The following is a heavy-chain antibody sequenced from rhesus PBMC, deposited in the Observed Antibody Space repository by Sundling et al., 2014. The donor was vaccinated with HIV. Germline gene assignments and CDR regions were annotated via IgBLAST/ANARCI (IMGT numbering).Heavy chain of an antibody. CDR1: GGSISSHY. CDR3: AREEWQLYVDY. CDR2: IYGGGGST. Sequence: QVQLQESGPGLLKPSETLSLTCAVSGGSISSHYWSWIRQAPGKGLEWIGRIYGGGGSTDYNPSLKSRVTISIDTSKNQFSLKLTSVTAADTAVYYCAREEWQLYVDYWGQGVLVTVSS. J-gene: IGHJ4*01. V-gene: IGHV4-160*01. D-gene: IGHD1-44*02.